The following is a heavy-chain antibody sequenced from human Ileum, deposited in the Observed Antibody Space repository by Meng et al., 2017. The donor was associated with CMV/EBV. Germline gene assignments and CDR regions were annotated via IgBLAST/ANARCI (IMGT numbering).Heavy chain of an antibody. CDR2: INPNSNNS. V-gene: IGHV1-2*02. Sequence: ASVKVSCKASGYSFTGNHIHWMRQAPGQGLEWMGWINPNSNNSNYVQKFRGRVTMTRDTSTSTAYMELRSLRSDDTAVYYCSREVDYGGYIVLGYWGQGKQVNGSS. J-gene: IGHJ4*03. D-gene: IGHD4-23*01. CDR3: SREVDYGGYIVLGY. CDR1: GYSFTGNH.